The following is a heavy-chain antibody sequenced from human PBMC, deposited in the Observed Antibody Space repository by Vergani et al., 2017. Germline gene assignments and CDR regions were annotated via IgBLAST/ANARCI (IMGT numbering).Heavy chain of an antibody. V-gene: IGHV3-23*01. D-gene: IGHD4-23*01. J-gene: IGHJ4*02. CDR3: AKDPATVVTPGMDY. CDR2: ISGSGGST. CDR1: GFTFSSYA. Sequence: EVQLLESGGGLVQPGGSLRLSCAASGFTFSSYAMSWVRQAPGKGLEWVSAISGSGGSTYYADSVKGLFTISRDNSKNTLYLQMNSLRSEDTAVYYCAKDPATVVTPGMDYWGQGTLVTVSS.